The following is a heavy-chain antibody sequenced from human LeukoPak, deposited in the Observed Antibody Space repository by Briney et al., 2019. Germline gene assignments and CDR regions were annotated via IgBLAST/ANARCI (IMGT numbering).Heavy chain of an antibody. Sequence: PGGSLRLSCAASGFTFSSYGMNWVRQAPGKGLEWVSYISSSSNIMNYADSVKGRFTISRDNSKNTLYLQMNSLRAEDTAVYYCATSTGYSYGTYYFDYWGQGTLVTVSS. CDR2: ISSSSNIM. CDR1: GFTFSSYG. D-gene: IGHD5-18*01. V-gene: IGHV3-48*01. CDR3: ATSTGYSYGTYYFDY. J-gene: IGHJ4*02.